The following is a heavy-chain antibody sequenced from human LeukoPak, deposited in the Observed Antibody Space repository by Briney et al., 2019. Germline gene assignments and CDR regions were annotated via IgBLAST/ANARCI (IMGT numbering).Heavy chain of an antibody. Sequence: SETLSHTCAVYGVSLRGYYWSWIRQSPEKGLEWIGEVNHEGDSIYSPSLKSRLTLSVDMSKNQFSLNLRSVTAADTAVYFCARGSNYVSDYYFDVWGKGTTVIVSS. CDR3: ARGSNYVSDYYFDV. D-gene: IGHD4-11*01. CDR1: GVSLRGYY. V-gene: IGHV4-34*01. J-gene: IGHJ6*03. CDR2: VNHEGDS.